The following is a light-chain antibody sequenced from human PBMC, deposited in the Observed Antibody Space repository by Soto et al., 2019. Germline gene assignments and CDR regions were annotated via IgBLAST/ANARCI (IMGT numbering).Light chain of an antibody. CDR1: QGISSY. V-gene: IGKV1-27*01. CDR2: AAS. CDR3: RKYNSAPWA. Sequence: DIQMTQSPSSLSASVGERVTINCRASQGISSYLAWYQQKPGKVPKLLIYAASTLQSGVPSRFSGSGSGTDFTLTISSLQLEDVATYYCRKYNSAPWAFGQGTKVEIK. J-gene: IGKJ1*01.